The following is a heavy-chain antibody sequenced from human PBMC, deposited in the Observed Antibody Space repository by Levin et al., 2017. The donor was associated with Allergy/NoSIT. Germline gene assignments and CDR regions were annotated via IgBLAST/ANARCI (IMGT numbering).Heavy chain of an antibody. J-gene: IGHJ4*02. D-gene: IGHD3-3*01. CDR3: ARDGRSRFLESD. Sequence: GESLKISCAASGFTFSSYAMHWVRQAPGKGLEWVAVISYDGSNKYYADSVKGRFTISRDNSKNTLYLQMNSLRAEDTAVYYCARDGRSRFLESDWGQGTLVTVSS. CDR1: GFTFSSYA. V-gene: IGHV3-30-3*01. CDR2: ISYDGSNK.